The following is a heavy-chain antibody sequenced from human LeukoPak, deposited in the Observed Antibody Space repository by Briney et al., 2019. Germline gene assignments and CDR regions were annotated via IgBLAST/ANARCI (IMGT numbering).Heavy chain of an antibody. V-gene: IGHV3-7*01. D-gene: IGHD5-12*01. J-gene: IGHJ5*02. Sequence: PGGSLRLSCAASGFTLSSYLMNWVRQAPGKGLEWVANIKQDGSEKYYVDSVKGRFTISRDNAKNSLYLQMNSLRAEDTAVYYCARDDHSGYDSSYWFDPWGQGTLVTVSS. CDR2: IKQDGSEK. CDR3: ARDDHSGYDSSYWFDP. CDR1: GFTLSSYL.